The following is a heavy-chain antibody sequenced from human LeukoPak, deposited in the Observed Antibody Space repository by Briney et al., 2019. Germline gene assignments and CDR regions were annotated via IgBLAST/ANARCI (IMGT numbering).Heavy chain of an antibody. CDR2: IKQDGSEK. CDR1: GFTFSSYW. J-gene: IGHJ4*02. V-gene: IGHV3-7*03. Sequence: GGSLRLSCAASGFTFSSYWMSWVRQAPGKGLEWVANIKQDGSEKTYVDSVRGRFTISRDNSKNTLYLQMNSLRAEDTAVYYCAKHRSSRGYFDYWGQGTLVTVSS. CDR3: AKHRSSRGYFDY. D-gene: IGHD2-2*01.